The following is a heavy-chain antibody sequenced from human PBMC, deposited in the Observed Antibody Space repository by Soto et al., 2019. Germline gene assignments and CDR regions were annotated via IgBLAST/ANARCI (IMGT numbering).Heavy chain of an antibody. D-gene: IGHD2-21*01. J-gene: IGHJ4*02. CDR3: ARGFQSSFGY. V-gene: IGHV3-53*01. Sequence: PGGSLRLSCAASGFTVSNSYMSWVRQAPGKGLEWVSVIYSGGSTYYADSVKGRFTISRDSSKNTLYLQMNSLRAEDTAVYYCARGFQSSFGYWGQGTLVTVFS. CDR1: GFTVSNSY. CDR2: IYSGGST.